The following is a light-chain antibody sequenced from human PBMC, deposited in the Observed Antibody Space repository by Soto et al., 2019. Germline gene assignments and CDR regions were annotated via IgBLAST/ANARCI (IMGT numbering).Light chain of an antibody. CDR3: QHYAGGSPIT. V-gene: IGKV3-20*01. Sequence: EIVLTQSPGTLSLSPGERATLSCRASQSVSSSYLAWCQQKPGQAPRLLIYGASSRATGIPDRFSGSGSGTDFTLTISRLEPEDFALYYCQHYAGGSPITFGQGTRLEIK. CDR1: QSVSSSY. J-gene: IGKJ5*01. CDR2: GAS.